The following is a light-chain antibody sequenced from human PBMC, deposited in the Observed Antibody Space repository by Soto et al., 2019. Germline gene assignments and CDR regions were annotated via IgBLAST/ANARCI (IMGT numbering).Light chain of an antibody. V-gene: IGLV7-46*01. CDR3: LLSYSGARVRV. Sequence: QAVVTQEPSLTVSPGGTVTLTCGSSTGAVTSGHYPYWFQQKPGQAPRTLIYDTSNKHSWTPARFSGPLLGGKAALTLSGAQPEDEAEYYCLLSYSGARVRVFGTGTKVTVL. J-gene: IGLJ1*01. CDR1: TGAVTSGHY. CDR2: DTS.